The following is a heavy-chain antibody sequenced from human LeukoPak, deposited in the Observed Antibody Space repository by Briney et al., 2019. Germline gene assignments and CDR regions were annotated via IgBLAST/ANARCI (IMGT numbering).Heavy chain of an antibody. CDR1: GLTFSSSS. J-gene: IGHJ4*02. CDR3: ARGLIRSGYSPYFDY. CDR2: ISSSSNYM. D-gene: IGHD3-3*01. V-gene: IGHV3-21*01. Sequence: GGSLRLSCAASGLTFSSSSMNWVRQAPGKGLEWVSSISSSSNYMYYTDSVKGRFTIFRDNAENSLYLQMNSLRIEDTAVYYCARGLIRSGYSPYFDYWGQGTLGTVSS.